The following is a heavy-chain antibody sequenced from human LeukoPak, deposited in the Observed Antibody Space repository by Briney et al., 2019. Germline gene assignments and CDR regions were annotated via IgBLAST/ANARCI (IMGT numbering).Heavy chain of an antibody. D-gene: IGHD2-15*01. Sequence: PGGSLRLSCAAPGLPFNEYARHGVRQVPGKGLEWVSLINSDGRTAYYADSVQGRFTISRDNNKKSLFLQMDSLRTEDTALYYCAKALHSWELLPVFDYWGQGTLVTVSS. CDR1: GLPFNEYA. J-gene: IGHJ4*02. CDR3: AKALHSWELLPVFDY. V-gene: IGHV3-43*01. CDR2: INSDGRTA.